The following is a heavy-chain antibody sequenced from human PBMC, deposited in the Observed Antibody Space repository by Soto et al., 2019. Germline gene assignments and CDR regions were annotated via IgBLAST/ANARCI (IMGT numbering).Heavy chain of an antibody. CDR3: ARDNPTIGPNGYYDFWSGSNWFDP. J-gene: IGHJ5*02. Sequence: PGWSLRLSCAASGFPFSDYYMSWIRQAPGKGLEWVSYISSSSSYTNYADSVKGRFTISRDNAKNSLYLQMNSLRAEDTAVYYCARDNPTIGPNGYYDFWSGSNWFDPWGQGTLVTVSS. D-gene: IGHD3-3*01. CDR2: ISSSSSYT. CDR1: GFPFSDYY. V-gene: IGHV3-11*06.